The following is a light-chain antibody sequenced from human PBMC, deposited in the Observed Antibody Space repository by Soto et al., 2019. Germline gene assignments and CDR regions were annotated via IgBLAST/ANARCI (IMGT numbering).Light chain of an antibody. CDR2: KAS. J-gene: IGKJ1*01. V-gene: IGKV1-5*03. CDR1: QGISSW. CDR3: QQYYSYPWT. Sequence: DIQITQSPSTLSASVGDRVTITCRASQGISSWLAWYQQKPGKAPKLLIYKASSLLSGVPSRFSGSVSGTGFTLTISSLQPDDFATYYCQQYYSYPWTFGQGTKVEIK.